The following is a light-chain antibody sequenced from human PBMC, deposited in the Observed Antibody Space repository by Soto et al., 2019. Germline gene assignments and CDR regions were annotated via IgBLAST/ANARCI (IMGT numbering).Light chain of an antibody. Sequence: EIVLTQSPATLSLSPGERATLSCRASQSVISSLAWYQQKPGQAPRLLMHDASNRATGIPARFSGSGSGTDFTLTISSLEPEDFAVYYCQQRSNWPITFGQGTRLEI. J-gene: IGKJ5*01. V-gene: IGKV3-11*01. CDR2: DAS. CDR1: QSVISS. CDR3: QQRSNWPIT.